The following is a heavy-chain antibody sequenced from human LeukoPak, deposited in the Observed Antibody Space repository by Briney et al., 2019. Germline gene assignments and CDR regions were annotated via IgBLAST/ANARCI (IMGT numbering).Heavy chain of an antibody. J-gene: IGHJ1*01. CDR1: GFTFSSYS. D-gene: IGHD5-12*01. Sequence: GGSLRLSCAASGFTFSSYSMNWVRQAPGKGLEWVSSISSSSSYIYYADSVKGRFTISRDNAKNSLYLQMNSLRAEDTAVYYCARGGDGGYFFQHWGQGTLVTVSS. V-gene: IGHV3-21*01. CDR3: ARGGDGGYFFQH. CDR2: ISSSSSYI.